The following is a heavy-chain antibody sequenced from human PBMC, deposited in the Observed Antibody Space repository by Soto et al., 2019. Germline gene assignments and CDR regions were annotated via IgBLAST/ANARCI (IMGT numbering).Heavy chain of an antibody. CDR2: IYYSGST. Sequence: QVQLQESGPGLVKPSQTLSLTCTVSGGSISSGGYYWSWIRQHPGKGLEWIGYIYYSGSTYYNPSLXXXXXXXVXXXXXXXSLXXXSXXXXDTAVYYCARSIDPWGQGTLVTVSS. CDR3: ARSIDP. V-gene: IGHV4-31*01. CDR1: GGSISSGGYY. J-gene: IGHJ5*02.